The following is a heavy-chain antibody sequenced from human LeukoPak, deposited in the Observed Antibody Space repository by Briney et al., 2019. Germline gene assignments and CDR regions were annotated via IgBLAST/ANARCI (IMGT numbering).Heavy chain of an antibody. Sequence: SETLSLTCTVSGGSISTYYWSWIRQPPGGGLEWMGYIYYSGSTNYDPSLKSRVTISLDTSKNQFSLKLSSVTAADTAVYYCARDSDGWLRAAFDIWGQGTMVPVSS. D-gene: IGHD5-24*01. CDR3: ARDSDGWLRAAFDI. CDR1: GGSISTYY. CDR2: IYYSGST. V-gene: IGHV4-59*01. J-gene: IGHJ3*02.